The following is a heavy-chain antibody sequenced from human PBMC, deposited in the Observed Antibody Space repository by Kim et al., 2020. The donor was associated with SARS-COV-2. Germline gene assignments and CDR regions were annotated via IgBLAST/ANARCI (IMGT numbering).Heavy chain of an antibody. Sequence: YADSVKGRFTISRDNSENSLYLQMSSLRTEDTALYYCAKDRTSYSSGWPDWGQGALVTVSS. J-gene: IGHJ4*02. V-gene: IGHV3-43*01. D-gene: IGHD6-19*01. CDR3: AKDRTSYSSGWPD.